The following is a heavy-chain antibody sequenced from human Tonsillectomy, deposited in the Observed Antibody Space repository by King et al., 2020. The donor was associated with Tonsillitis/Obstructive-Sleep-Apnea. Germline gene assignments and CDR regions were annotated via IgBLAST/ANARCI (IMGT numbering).Heavy chain of an antibody. J-gene: IGHJ5*02. CDR3: ARVKGHCSSISCDAIGWFDP. D-gene: IGHD2-2*01. CDR2: INQDGSEK. Sequence: EVQLVESGGGLVQPGGSLRLSCTASGFTFSSYWMTWVRQAPGKGLEWVANINQDGSEKYYVDSVKGRFTISRDNAKNSLYLQMNSLRAEDTAVYYCARVKGHCSSISCDAIGWFDPWGQGTLVTVSS. V-gene: IGHV3-7*04. CDR1: GFTFSSYW.